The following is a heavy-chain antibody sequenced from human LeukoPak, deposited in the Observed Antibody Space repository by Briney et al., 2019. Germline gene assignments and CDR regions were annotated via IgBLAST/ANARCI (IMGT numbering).Heavy chain of an antibody. CDR2: IYYSGST. D-gene: IGHD3-22*01. V-gene: IGHV4-59*08. J-gene: IGHJ4*02. CDR1: GGSISSYY. CDR3: AGGEYDSSFDY. Sequence: SETLSLTCTVSGGSISSYYWSWIRQPPGKGLEWIGYIYYSGSTNYNPSLKSRVTISVDTSKNQFSLKLSSVTAADTAVYYCAGGEYDSSFDYWGQGTLVTVSS.